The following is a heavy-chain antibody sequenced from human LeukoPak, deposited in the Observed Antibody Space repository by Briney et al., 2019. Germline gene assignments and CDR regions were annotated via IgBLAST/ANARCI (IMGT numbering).Heavy chain of an antibody. CDR3: ARVRRDIVVVPAAIRGNWFDP. CDR2: ISAYNGNT. V-gene: IGHV1-18*01. J-gene: IGHJ5*02. D-gene: IGHD2-2*02. CDR1: GYTFTSYG. Sequence: ASVKVSYKASGYTFTSYGISWVRQAPGQGLEWMGWISAYNGNTNYAQKLQGRVTMTTDTSTSTAYMELRSLRSDDTAVYYCARVRRDIVVVPAAIRGNWFDPWGQGTLVTVS.